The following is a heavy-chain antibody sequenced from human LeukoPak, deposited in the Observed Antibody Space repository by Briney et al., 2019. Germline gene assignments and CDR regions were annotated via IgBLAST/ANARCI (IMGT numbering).Heavy chain of an antibody. CDR3: ARRWLGDPYGMDV. CDR2: IGGVSESF. J-gene: IGHJ6*02. CDR1: GFTFSDYY. D-gene: IGHD3-10*01. V-gene: IGHV3-23*01. Sequence: GGSLRLSCAASGFTFSDYYMSWIRQAPGKGLEWVSIIGGVSESFYYADSVKGRFTVSRDNYKDTLYLQINSLRDEDTAVYYCARRWLGDPYGMDVWGQGTTVSVSS.